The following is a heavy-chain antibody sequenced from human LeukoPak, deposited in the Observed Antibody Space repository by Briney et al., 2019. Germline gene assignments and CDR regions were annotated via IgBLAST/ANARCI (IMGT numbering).Heavy chain of an antibody. D-gene: IGHD3-3*01. CDR3: ARHAYYDFWSGYYGVNWFDP. CDR2: IYYSGST. V-gene: IGHV4-39*01. J-gene: IGHJ5*02. CDR1: GGSISSSSYY. Sequence: SETLSLTCTVSGGSISSSSYYWGWIRQPPGKGLEWIGSIYYSGSTYYNPSLKSRVTISVDTSKNQFSLKLSSVTAADTAVYYCARHAYYDFWSGYYGVNWFDPWGQGTLVTVSS.